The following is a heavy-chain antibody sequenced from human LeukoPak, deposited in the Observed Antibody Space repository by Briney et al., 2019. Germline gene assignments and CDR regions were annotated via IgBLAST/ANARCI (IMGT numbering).Heavy chain of an antibody. CDR1: GFTFSSYA. V-gene: IGHV3-23*01. D-gene: IGHD2-15*01. CDR2: ISGSGGST. CDR3: AKVSSGGFRPPFDY. J-gene: IGHJ4*02. Sequence: GGSLRLSCAASGFTFSSYAMSWVRQAPGKGLEWVSAISGSGGSTYYADSVKGRFTISGDNSKNTLYLQMNSLRAEDTAVYYCAKVSSGGFRPPFDYWGQGTLVTVSS.